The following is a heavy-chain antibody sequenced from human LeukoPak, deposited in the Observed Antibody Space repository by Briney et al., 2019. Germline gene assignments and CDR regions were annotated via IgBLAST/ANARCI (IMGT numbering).Heavy chain of an antibody. V-gene: IGHV1-2*02. J-gene: IGHJ3*02. CDR2: INPNSGGT. CDR1: GGTFSSYA. CDR3: ARDLTDYVWGSYRSNDAFDI. Sequence: ASVKVSCTASGGTFSSYAISWVRQAPGQGLEWMGWINPNSGGTNYAQKFQGRVTMTRDTSISTAYMELSRLRSDDTAVYYCARDLTDYVWGSYRSNDAFDIWGQGTMVTVSS. D-gene: IGHD3-16*02.